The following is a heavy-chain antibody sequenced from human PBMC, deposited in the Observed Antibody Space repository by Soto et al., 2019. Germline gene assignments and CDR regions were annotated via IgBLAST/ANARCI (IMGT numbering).Heavy chain of an antibody. CDR1: GFSLTTSGVG. CDR3: AHRPTVRYYYGMDV. D-gene: IGHD4-4*01. CDR2: FYWVDDK. V-gene: IGHV2-5*02. Sequence: QITLKESGPSLVKPTQTLTLTCTFSGFSLTTSGVGVAWIRQPPGQALGGFGLFYWVDDKRYSPSLKSRLTITKDTSKNQVVLTMTNVDPVDTATYYCAHRPTVRYYYGMDVWGQGTTVTVSS. J-gene: IGHJ6*02.